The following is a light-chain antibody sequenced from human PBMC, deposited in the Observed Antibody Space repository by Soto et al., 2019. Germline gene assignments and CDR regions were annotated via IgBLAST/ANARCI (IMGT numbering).Light chain of an antibody. CDR2: EVT. V-gene: IGLV2-8*01. J-gene: IGLJ3*02. CDR1: SSDVGGFDY. CDR3: SSTAGNNNLV. Sequence: QSALTQPPSASGSPGQSVTISCTGTSSDVGGFDYVSWHQQHPGKAPKVIIYEVTKRPSGVPDRFSGSKSGNTASLTVSGLQAEDEAVYYCSSTAGNNNLVFGGGTKLTVL.